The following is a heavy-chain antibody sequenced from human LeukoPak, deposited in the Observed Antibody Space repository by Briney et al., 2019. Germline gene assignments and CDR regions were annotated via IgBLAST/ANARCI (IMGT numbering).Heavy chain of an antibody. J-gene: IGHJ6*03. V-gene: IGHV3-69-1*01. CDR3: ARGGFNMVRGVIIPSNSYFYYMDI. D-gene: IGHD3-10*01. CDR2: ITSGDFV. CDR1: GFTFNAYS. Sequence: GGSLRLSCAASGFTFNAYSMNWVRQAPGKGLEWVSSITSGDFVYFADSLKGRFTISRDNGKSSLYLQMNSLRAEDTAVYYCARGGFNMVRGVIIPSNSYFYYMDIWGKGTTVTVSS.